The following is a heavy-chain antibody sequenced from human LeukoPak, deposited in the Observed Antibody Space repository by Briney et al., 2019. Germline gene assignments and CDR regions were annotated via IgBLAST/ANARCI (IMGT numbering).Heavy chain of an antibody. CDR3: ARQEACSGGSCLYYFDY. Sequence: GESLKISCKGSGYSFTSYWIGWVRQMPGKGLEWMGIIYPGDSDTRYSLSFQGQVTISADKSISTAYLQWSSLKASDTAMYYCARQEACSGGSCLYYFDYWGQGTLVTVSS. D-gene: IGHD2-15*01. J-gene: IGHJ4*02. V-gene: IGHV5-51*01. CDR2: IYPGDSDT. CDR1: GYSFTSYW.